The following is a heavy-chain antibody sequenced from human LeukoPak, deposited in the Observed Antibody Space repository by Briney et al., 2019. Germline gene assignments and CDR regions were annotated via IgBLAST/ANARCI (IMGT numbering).Heavy chain of an antibody. CDR1: GVSISSDGYY. D-gene: IGHD5-12*01. J-gene: IGHJ4*02. CDR2: IYYSGST. Sequence: SETLSLTCTVSGVSISSDGYYWSWLRQHPGKGLEWIGYIYYSGSTYYNPSLKSRVIISVDTSKNQFSLKLSSVTAADTAVYYCARDLTGVAYFDYWGQGTLVTVSS. CDR3: ARDLTGVAYFDY. V-gene: IGHV4-31*03.